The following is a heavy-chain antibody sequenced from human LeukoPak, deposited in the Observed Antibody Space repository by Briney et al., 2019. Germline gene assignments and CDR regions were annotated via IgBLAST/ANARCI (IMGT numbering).Heavy chain of an antibody. CDR1: GFTFSSYS. CDR3: ARDGGYNYGPR. D-gene: IGHD5-18*01. V-gene: IGHV3-21*01. Sequence: TSGGSLRLSCAASGFTFSSYSMNWVRQAPGKGLEWVSSISSSSNYIYYADSVKGRFTISRDNAKNSLYLQMNSLRAEDTAVYYSARDGGYNYGPRWGQGTLVTVSS. J-gene: IGHJ4*02. CDR2: ISSSSNYI.